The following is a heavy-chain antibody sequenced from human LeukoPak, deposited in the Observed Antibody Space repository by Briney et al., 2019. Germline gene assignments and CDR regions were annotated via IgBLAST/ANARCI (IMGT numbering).Heavy chain of an antibody. CDR1: GFTFSSYA. Sequence: GGSLRLSGAASGFTFSSYAMSWVRQAPGKGLEWVSGISVSGVSTYYADSVKGRFTISRDNSKNTLYLQMNSLRAEDTALYYCARDPYGDYVFDYWGQGTLVTVSS. V-gene: IGHV3-23*01. CDR3: ARDPYGDYVFDY. D-gene: IGHD4-17*01. J-gene: IGHJ4*02. CDR2: ISVSGVST.